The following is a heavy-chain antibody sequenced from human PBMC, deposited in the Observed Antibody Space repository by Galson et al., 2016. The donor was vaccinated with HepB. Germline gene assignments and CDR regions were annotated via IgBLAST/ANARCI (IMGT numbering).Heavy chain of an antibody. V-gene: IGHV3-30-3*01. CDR3: ARIYYDYVWGSYRESHFDY. Sequence: LRLSCAASGFTFSSYPMHWVRQAPGKGLEWVAGISRDGNNKYYTDSVRGRFTISRDNSKNTLYLQMNSLRAEDTALYYCARIYYDYVWGSYRESHFDYWGQGTLVTVSS. CDR2: ISRDGNNK. CDR1: GFTFSSYP. D-gene: IGHD3-16*02. J-gene: IGHJ4*02.